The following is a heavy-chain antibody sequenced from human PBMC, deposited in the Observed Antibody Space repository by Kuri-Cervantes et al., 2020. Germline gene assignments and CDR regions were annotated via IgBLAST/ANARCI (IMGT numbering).Heavy chain of an antibody. CDR1: GGSISSYY. V-gene: IGHV4-4*07. Sequence: GSLRLSCTVSGGSISSYYWSWIRQPAGKGLEWIGRIYTSGSTNYNPSLKSRVTMPVDTSKNQFSLKLSSVTAADTAVYYCARLKLRYFDWSTTGGGAFDIWGQGTMVTVSS. D-gene: IGHD3-9*01. CDR2: IYTSGST. J-gene: IGHJ3*02. CDR3: ARLKLRYFDWSTTGGGAFDI.